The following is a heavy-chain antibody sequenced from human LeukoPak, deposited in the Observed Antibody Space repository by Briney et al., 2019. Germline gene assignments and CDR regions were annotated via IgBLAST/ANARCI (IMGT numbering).Heavy chain of an antibody. CDR1: ALTLSFYS. CDR3: VRDKDWAFDY. V-gene: IGHV3-48*01. Sequence: GGSLRLSCTSSALTLSFYSMNWVRQAPGKGLEWISHITFDLSIIDYADSVRGRFTISRDKAKNALYLQMNSLRAEDTAVYYCVRDKDWAFDYWGQGTLISVSS. J-gene: IGHJ4*02. CDR2: ITFDLSII. D-gene: IGHD3-9*01.